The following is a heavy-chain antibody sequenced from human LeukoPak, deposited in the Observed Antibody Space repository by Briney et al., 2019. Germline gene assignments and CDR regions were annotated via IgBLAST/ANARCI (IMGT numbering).Heavy chain of an antibody. CDR3: ARLTGELLDNWFDP. CDR1: GGTFTIYA. J-gene: IGHJ5*02. D-gene: IGHD3-10*01. CDR2: IIPILGIA. Sequence: AVRVSFKASGGTFTIYAISWGRQAPGQGVGWMASIIPILGIANYAQNFQGRVTITADKSTSTPYMELSSLRSEDTAVYYCARLTGELLDNWFDPWGQGTLVTVSS. V-gene: IGHV1-69*04.